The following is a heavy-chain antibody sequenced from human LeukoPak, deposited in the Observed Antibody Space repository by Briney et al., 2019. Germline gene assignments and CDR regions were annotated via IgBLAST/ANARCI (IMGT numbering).Heavy chain of an antibody. CDR2: ISSSSSTI. D-gene: IGHD3-10*01. V-gene: IGHV3-48*01. J-gene: IGHJ5*02. Sequence: PGGSLRLSCAASGFTFSSYSMNWVRQAPGKGLEWVSCISSSSSTIYYADSVKGRFTISRDSAKNSLYLQMNSLRAEDTAVYYCARGPRGSGSYFNWFDPWGQGTLVTVSS. CDR1: GFTFSSYS. CDR3: ARGPRGSGSYFNWFDP.